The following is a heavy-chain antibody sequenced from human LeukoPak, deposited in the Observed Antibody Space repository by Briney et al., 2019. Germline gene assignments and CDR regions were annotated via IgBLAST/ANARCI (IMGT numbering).Heavy chain of an antibody. Sequence: TSETLSLTCTVSGGSISSGHYYWSWIRQHPGKGLEWIGYIYYSGSTYYNPSLKSRVTISVDTSKNQFSLMLSYVTAADTAVYYCARDAPDYSFDFWGQGTLVTVSS. J-gene: IGHJ4*02. CDR1: GGSISSGHYY. CDR3: ARDAPDYSFDF. CDR2: IYYSGST. D-gene: IGHD4-11*01. V-gene: IGHV4-31*03.